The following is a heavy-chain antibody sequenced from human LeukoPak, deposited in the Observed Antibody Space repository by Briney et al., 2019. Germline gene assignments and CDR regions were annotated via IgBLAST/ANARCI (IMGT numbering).Heavy chain of an antibody. CDR1: GASINSYY. J-gene: IGHJ4*02. Sequence: SETLSLTCSVSGASINSYYWNWLRQSPGKGLEWLGNIHYRGTTNYNPSLKSRVTLSLDSSKSQFALKVTSVTAADTAVYYCARDEFGDFQGFDYWGQETRVTVSS. D-gene: IGHD4-17*01. CDR3: ARDEFGDFQGFDY. V-gene: IGHV4-59*13. CDR2: IHYRGTT.